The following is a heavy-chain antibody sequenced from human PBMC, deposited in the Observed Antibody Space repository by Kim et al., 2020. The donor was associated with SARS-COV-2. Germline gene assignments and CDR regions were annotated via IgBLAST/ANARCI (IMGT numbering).Heavy chain of an antibody. CDR3: ARHAGHDILNPFEY. V-gene: IGHV5-51*01. J-gene: IGHJ4*02. CDR2: IYPGDSDT. Sequence: GESLKISCKGSGYSFATYWIGWVRQMPGKGLEWMGIIYPGDSDTRYSPSFQGQVTISADKSISTAYLQWSSLKASDTAMYYCARHAGHDILNPFEYWCQGTLVTVSS. D-gene: IGHD3-9*01. CDR1: GYSFATYW.